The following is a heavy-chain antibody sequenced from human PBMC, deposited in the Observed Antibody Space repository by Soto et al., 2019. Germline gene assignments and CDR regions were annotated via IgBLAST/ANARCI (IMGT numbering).Heavy chain of an antibody. CDR3: KREIWGGPLDY. CDR2: LSRSGAT. CDR1: GFTFSTYT. V-gene: IGHV3-23*01. J-gene: IGHJ4*02. Sequence: PGGSLRLSCAASGFTFSTYTMSWVRQAPGKGLEWVSTLSRSGATYYADSVKGRFTISRDNSKNTLYLQMSSLRAEDTAIYYCKREIWGGPLDYWGQGPLVTVSS. D-gene: IGHD3-16*01.